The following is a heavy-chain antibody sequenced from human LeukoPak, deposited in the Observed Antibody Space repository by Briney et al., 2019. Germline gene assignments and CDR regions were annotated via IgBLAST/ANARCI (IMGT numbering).Heavy chain of an antibody. J-gene: IGHJ4*02. CDR3: ASSPGWWETTYYFDY. CDR1: GFTFSSYA. D-gene: IGHD1-26*01. CDR2: ISGSGGST. Sequence: RPGGSLRLSCAASGFTFSSYAMSWVRQAPGKGLEWVSAISGSGGSTYYADSVKGRFAISRDNSKNTLYLQMNSLRAEDTAVYYCASSPGWWETTYYFDYWGQGTLVTVSS. V-gene: IGHV3-23*01.